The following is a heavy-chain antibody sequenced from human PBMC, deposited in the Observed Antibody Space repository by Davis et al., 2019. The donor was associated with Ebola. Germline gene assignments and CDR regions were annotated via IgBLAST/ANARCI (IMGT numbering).Heavy chain of an antibody. CDR1: GFTFSSYW. J-gene: IGHJ5*02. V-gene: IGHV3-74*01. CDR2: INSDGSST. Sequence: GESLKISCAASGFTFSSYWMHWVRQAPGKGLMWVSRINSDGSSTSYADSVKGRFTISRDNAKNTLYLQMNSLRAEDTAVYYCARGSYYDFWSGYYTGWFDPWGQGTLVTVSS. CDR3: ARGSYYDFWSGYYTGWFDP. D-gene: IGHD3-3*01.